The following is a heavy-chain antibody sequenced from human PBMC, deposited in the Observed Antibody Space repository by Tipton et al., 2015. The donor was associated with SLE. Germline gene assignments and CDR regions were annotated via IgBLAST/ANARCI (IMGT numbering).Heavy chain of an antibody. Sequence: TLSLTCSVSGYPIRCGYFWGWIRQPPGKGLEWLGSVWQIGSTYLNPSHKGRLSLSVDTSKNQFSLRLSAATAADTARYFCARNIDSAMYIDHWGQGILVTVSS. J-gene: IGHJ4*02. CDR3: ARNIDSAMYIDH. D-gene: IGHD2/OR15-2a*01. CDR1: GYPIRCGYF. CDR2: VWQIGST. V-gene: IGHV4-38-2*02.